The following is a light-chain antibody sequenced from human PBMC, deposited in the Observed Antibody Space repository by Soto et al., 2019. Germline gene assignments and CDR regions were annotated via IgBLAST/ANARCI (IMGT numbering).Light chain of an antibody. J-gene: IGLJ3*02. CDR1: SSNIGFNA. CDR2: GNS. V-gene: IGLV1-47*02. CDR3: AAWDDSLSGVV. Sequence: QAVVTKPPSASGTPGQRVTLSCSGSSSNIGFNAVNWYQQLPGTAPKLVMHGNSQRPSGVPDRFSGSKSGTSASLAISGLRTEDEAQYYCAAWDDSLSGVVFGGGTKLTVL.